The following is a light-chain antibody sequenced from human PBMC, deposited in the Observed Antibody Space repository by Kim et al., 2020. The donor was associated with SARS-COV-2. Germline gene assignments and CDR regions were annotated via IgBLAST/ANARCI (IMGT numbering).Light chain of an antibody. CDR3: QKYNSAPLT. Sequence: ASDGDRVTITWRGSQCISNYLAWYHQRPGKVPDLLIYAAYTLQSGVPSRFSGSASVTDFTLTISSLQPEDVGTYYCQKYNSAPLTFGGGTKVDIK. CDR2: AAY. V-gene: IGKV1-27*01. J-gene: IGKJ4*01. CDR1: QCISNY.